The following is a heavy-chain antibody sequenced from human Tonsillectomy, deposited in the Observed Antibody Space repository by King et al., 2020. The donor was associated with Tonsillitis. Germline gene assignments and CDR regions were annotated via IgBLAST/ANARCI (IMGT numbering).Heavy chain of an antibody. V-gene: IGHV3-21*01. CDR2: ITANSKYI. CDR3: TKDKGADYYDSGRGAFDI. CDR1: GFTFRNYD. D-gene: IGHD3-22*01. J-gene: IGHJ3*02. Sequence: VQLVESGGGLVKPGGSLRLSCAASGFTFRNYDMAWVRQGPGKGLEWVSSITANSKYIYYAASVKGRFTISRDNARTSLYLDMGILGAEETVVYYCTKDKGADYYDSGRGAFDIWGQGTTVTVSS.